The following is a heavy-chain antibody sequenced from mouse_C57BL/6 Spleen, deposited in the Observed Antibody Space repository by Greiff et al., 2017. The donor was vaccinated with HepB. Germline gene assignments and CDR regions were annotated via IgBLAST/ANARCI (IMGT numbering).Heavy chain of an antibody. CDR3: ARGHYGSTWFAY. Sequence: VKLQQPGAELVRPGSSVKLSCKASGYTFTSYWMHWVKQRPIQGLEWIGNIDPSDSETHYNQKFKDKATLTVDKSSSTAYMQLSSLTSEDSAVYYCARGHYGSTWFAYWGQGTLVTVSA. D-gene: IGHD1-1*01. CDR1: GYTFTSYW. CDR2: IDPSDSET. V-gene: IGHV1-52*01. J-gene: IGHJ3*01.